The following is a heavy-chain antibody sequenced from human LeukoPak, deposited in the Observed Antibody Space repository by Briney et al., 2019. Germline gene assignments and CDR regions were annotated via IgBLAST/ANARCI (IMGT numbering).Heavy chain of an antibody. CDR2: IYTSGST. V-gene: IGHV4-61*02. CDR1: GGSISSSSYY. J-gene: IGHJ4*02. Sequence: SETLSLTCTVSGGSISSSSYYWGWIRQPAGKGLEWIGRIYTSGSTNYNPSLKSRVTISVDTSKNQFSLKLSSVTAADTAVYYCARWEDGGYWGQGTLVTVSS. CDR3: ARWEDGGY. D-gene: IGHD1-26*01.